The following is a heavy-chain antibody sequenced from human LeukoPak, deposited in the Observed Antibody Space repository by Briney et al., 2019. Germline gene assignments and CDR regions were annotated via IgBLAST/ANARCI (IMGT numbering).Heavy chain of an antibody. CDR1: GFTFDDYG. CDR2: LNWNGRST. V-gene: IGHV3-20*04. CDR3: ARDETGAAGTSIPYYYYYGMDV. D-gene: IGHD6-13*01. Sequence: PRGSLRLSCAASGFTFDDYGMSWVRQAPGKGLEWVSGLNWNGRSTGYADSVKGRFTISRDNAKNSLYLQMNSLRAEDTALYYCARDETGAAGTSIPYYYYYGMDVWGQGTTVTVSS. J-gene: IGHJ6*02.